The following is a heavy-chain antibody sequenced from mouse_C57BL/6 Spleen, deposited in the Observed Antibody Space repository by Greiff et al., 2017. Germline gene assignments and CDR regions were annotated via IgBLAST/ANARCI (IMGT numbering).Heavy chain of an antibody. V-gene: IGHV1-15*01. D-gene: IGHD2-2*01. CDR1: GFTFTDYD. CDR2: IDPETGGT. CDR3: TMVTLDY. J-gene: IGHJ2*01. Sequence: QVQLQQSGAELVRPGASVTLSCKASGFTFTDYDMHWVKQTPVHGLEWIGAIDPETGGTAYNQKFKGKAKLTADKASSTAYMKLRNMTSDDSAVYYGTMVTLDYWGKGTTLTVSS.